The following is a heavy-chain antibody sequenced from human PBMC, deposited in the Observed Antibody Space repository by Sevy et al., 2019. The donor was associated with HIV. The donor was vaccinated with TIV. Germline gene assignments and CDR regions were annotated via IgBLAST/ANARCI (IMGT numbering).Heavy chain of an antibody. J-gene: IGHJ4*02. D-gene: IGHD6-19*01. CDR3: ARARTYSSGWYVGSDY. Sequence: ASVKVSCKASGYTFTSYGISWVRQAPGQGLEWTGWISAYNGNTNYAQKLQGRVTMTTDTSTSTAYMELRSLRSDDTAVYYCARARTYSSGWYVGSDYWGQGTLVTVSS. CDR2: ISAYNGNT. CDR1: GYTFTSYG. V-gene: IGHV1-18*01.